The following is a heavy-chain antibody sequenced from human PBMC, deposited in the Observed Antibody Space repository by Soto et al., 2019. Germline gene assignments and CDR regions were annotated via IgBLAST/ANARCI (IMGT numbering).Heavy chain of an antibody. CDR2: IVVGSGNT. Sequence: GPEVKKPGTSVKVSCKASGFTFTSSAVQWVRQARGQRLEWIGWIVVGSGNTNYAQKFQERVTITRDMSTSTAYMELSSLRSEDTAVYYCAADAYCGGDCYSDYWGQGTLVTVSS. V-gene: IGHV1-58*01. D-gene: IGHD2-21*02. CDR3: AADAYCGGDCYSDY. CDR1: GFTFTSSA. J-gene: IGHJ4*02.